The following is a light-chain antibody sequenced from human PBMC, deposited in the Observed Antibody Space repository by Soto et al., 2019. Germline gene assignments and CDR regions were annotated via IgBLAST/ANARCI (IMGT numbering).Light chain of an antibody. CDR3: LQYYNYPRT. CDR1: QGIRND. CDR2: TAS. Sequence: AIQMTQSPSSLSASVGDRVTITCRASQGIRNDLGWYQQKPGKAPKLLIYTASTLQSGVPSRFSGSGSGTDFTLIISSLQPEDFATYYCLQYYNYPRTFGQGTKLEIK. J-gene: IGKJ2*01. V-gene: IGKV1-6*01.